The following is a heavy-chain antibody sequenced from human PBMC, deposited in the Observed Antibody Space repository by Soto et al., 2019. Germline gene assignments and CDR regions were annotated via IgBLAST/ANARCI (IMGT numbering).Heavy chain of an antibody. Sequence: GASVKVSCKASGGTFSSYTISWVRQAPGQGLEWMGRIIPILGIANYAQKFQGRATITADKSTSTAYMELSSLRSEDTAVYYCAREHYYYYYMDVWGKGTTVTVSS. J-gene: IGHJ6*03. CDR3: AREHYYYYYMDV. CDR2: IIPILGIA. V-gene: IGHV1-69*04. CDR1: GGTFSSYT.